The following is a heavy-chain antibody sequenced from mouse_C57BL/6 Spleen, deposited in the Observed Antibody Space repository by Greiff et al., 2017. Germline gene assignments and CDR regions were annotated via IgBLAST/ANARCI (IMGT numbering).Heavy chain of an antibody. J-gene: IGHJ2*01. D-gene: IGHD1-1*01. CDR3: ARDGSSYHYFDY. CDR2: IDPSDSYT. Sequence: QVQLQQPGAELVMPGASVKLSCKASGYTFTSYWMHWVKQRPGQGLEWIGEIDPSDSYTNYNQKFKGKSTLTVDKSSSTAYMQLSSLTSEDSAVYYGARDGSSYHYFDYWGQGTTLTVSS. CDR1: GYTFTSYW. V-gene: IGHV1-69*01.